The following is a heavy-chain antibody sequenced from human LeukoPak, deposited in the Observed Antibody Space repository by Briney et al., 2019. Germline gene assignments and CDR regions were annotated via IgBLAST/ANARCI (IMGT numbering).Heavy chain of an antibody. D-gene: IGHD5-24*01. Sequence: ASVKVSCKASGYTFTGYYMHWVRQAPGQGLEWMGWINPNSGSTNYAQKFQGRVTMTRDTSISTAYMELSRLRSDDTAVYYRAREAAVEMATASFDPWGQGTLVIVSS. CDR2: INPNSGST. CDR3: AREAAVEMATASFDP. V-gene: IGHV1-2*02. CDR1: GYTFTGYY. J-gene: IGHJ5*02.